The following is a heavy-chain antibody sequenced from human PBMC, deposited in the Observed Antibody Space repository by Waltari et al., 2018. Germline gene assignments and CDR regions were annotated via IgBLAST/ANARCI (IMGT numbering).Heavy chain of an antibody. Sequence: QVPLVQSGADVKKPGASVKVSCMASGYTFTSYAMHWVRQAPGQRLEWMGWISAGNSNTKYSQEFQGRVTITRDTSASTAYMELSSLRSEDMAVYYCARGGPAEAPYQFDYWGQGTLVTVSS. V-gene: IGHV1-3*03. J-gene: IGHJ4*02. CDR2: ISAGNSNT. CDR3: ARGGPAEAPYQFDY. CDR1: GYTFTSYA. D-gene: IGHD2-2*01.